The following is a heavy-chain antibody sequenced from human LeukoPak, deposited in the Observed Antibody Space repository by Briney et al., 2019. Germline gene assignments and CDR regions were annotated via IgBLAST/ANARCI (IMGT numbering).Heavy chain of an antibody. V-gene: IGHV3-30*02. CDR1: GFTFSSYG. Sequence: GGPLRLSCAASGFTFSSYGMHWVRQAPGKGLEWVAFIRYDGSNKYYADSVKGRFTISRDNSKNTLYLQMNSLRAEDTAVYYCARATASRFDYWGQGTLVTVSS. CDR3: ARATASRFDY. CDR2: IRYDGSNK. J-gene: IGHJ4*02. D-gene: IGHD4-17*01.